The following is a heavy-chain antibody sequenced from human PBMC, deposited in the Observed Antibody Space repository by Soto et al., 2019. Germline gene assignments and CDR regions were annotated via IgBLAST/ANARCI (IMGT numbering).Heavy chain of an antibody. D-gene: IGHD6-6*01. Sequence: QVQLVQSGAEVKKPGSSVKVSCKASGGTFSSYAISWVRQAPGQGLAWMGGIIPIFGTANYEQKFQGRVKITAAEYTSTAYLELSSLRSEDTAVYYCARDSGTEQLVHGFDYWGQGTLVTVSS. CDR1: GGTFSSYA. CDR3: ARDSGTEQLVHGFDY. V-gene: IGHV1-69*19. CDR2: IIPIFGTA. J-gene: IGHJ4*02.